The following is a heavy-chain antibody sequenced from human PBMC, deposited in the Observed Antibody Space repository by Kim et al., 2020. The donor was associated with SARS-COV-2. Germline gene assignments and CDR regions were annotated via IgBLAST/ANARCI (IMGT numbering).Heavy chain of an antibody. CDR3: AREGYYDSSGYYRNNAFDI. CDR2: IYYSGST. J-gene: IGHJ3*02. D-gene: IGHD3-22*01. Sequence: SETLSLTCTVSGGSISSYSWSWIRQPPGKGLEWIGYIYYSGSTNYNPSLKSRVTISVDTSKKHVSLKLSSVTAADTAVYYCAREGYYDSSGYYRNNAFDIWGQGTMFTVSS. CDR1: GGSISSYS. V-gene: IGHV4-59*01.